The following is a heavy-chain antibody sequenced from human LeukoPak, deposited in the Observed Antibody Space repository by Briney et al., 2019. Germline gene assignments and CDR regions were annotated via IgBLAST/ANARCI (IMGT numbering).Heavy chain of an antibody. CDR3: ARDGITVFGVVDYYGMDV. V-gene: IGHV1-69*04. Sequence: ASVKVSCKASGGTFSSYTISWVRQAPGQGLEWMGRIIPIFDIVNYAQKFQGRVTITADKSTSTAYMDLSSLRSEDTAVYYCARDGITVFGVVDYYGMDVWVQGTTVTVSS. CDR2: IIPIFDIV. D-gene: IGHD3-3*01. CDR1: GGTFSSYT. J-gene: IGHJ6*02.